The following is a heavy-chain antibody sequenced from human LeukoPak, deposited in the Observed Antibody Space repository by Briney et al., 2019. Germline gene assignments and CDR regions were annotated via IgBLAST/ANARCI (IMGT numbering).Heavy chain of an antibody. CDR2: ISWDGSDV. Sequence: PGGSLRLSCAASGFNFDDYAMHWVRQAPGKGLEWVSLISWDGSDVYYGGSVRGRFTISRDSSKNSIFLQMSSLRPEDTAVYYCAKDPADGFNPPHYFDSWGQGTLVSVSS. CDR1: GFNFDDYA. J-gene: IGHJ4*02. D-gene: IGHD5-24*01. CDR3: AKDPADGFNPPHYFDS. V-gene: IGHV3-43D*03.